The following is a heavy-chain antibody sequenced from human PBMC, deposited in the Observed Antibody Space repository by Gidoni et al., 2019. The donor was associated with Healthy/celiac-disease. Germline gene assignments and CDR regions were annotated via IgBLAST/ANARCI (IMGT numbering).Heavy chain of an antibody. CDR1: GGSISSYY. CDR2: NYYSGST. Sequence: QVQLQESGPGLAKPSATLSLTCTVPGGSISSYYWSWIRQPPGKGLEWSGYNYYSGSTNYNPSLKSRVTISVDTSKNQFSLKLSSVTAADTAVYYCAREEQLGGFDYWGQGTLVTVSS. V-gene: IGHV4-59*01. CDR3: AREEQLGGFDY. J-gene: IGHJ4*02. D-gene: IGHD6-6*01.